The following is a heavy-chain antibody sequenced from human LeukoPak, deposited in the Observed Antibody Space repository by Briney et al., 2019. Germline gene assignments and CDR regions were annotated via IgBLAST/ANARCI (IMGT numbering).Heavy chain of an antibody. CDR3: ARGFDANYGMDV. J-gene: IGHJ6*04. D-gene: IGHD3-9*01. V-gene: IGHV3-7*03. Sequence: GGSLRLACAASGFTVNTYWMNWVRQAPGKRLEWVANIDQDGTEEYYVESVKGRFTIFRDNAKNSVLLQMNSLRADDTAVYYCARGFDANYGMDVWGKGTTVTVSS. CDR1: GFTVNTYW. CDR2: IDQDGTEE.